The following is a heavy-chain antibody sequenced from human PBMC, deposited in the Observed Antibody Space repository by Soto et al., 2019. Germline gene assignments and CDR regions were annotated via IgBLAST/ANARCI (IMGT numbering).Heavy chain of an antibody. J-gene: IGHJ4*02. D-gene: IGHD3-3*01. Sequence: GGSLRLSCAASRFTFSSYAMSWVRQAPGKGLEWVSAISGSGGSTYYADSVKGRFTISRDNSKNTLYLQMNSLRAEDTAVYYCAKDPLVEWPQTYFDYWGQGTLVTVSS. CDR3: AKDPLVEWPQTYFDY. CDR1: RFTFSSYA. V-gene: IGHV3-23*01. CDR2: ISGSGGST.